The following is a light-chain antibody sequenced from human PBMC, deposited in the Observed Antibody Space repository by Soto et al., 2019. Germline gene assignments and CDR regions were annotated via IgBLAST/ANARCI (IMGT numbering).Light chain of an antibody. J-gene: IGKJ4*01. CDR2: DAS. Sequence: EIVLTQSPVTLSLSPGERATLSCRASQSVSSKLAWYQQKPGQAPRLLIYDASNRATGIQARFSGSGSGTDFTLTISSLQPEDFAHYYCQQRSNWPLTFGGGTKVEIK. CDR1: QSVSSK. V-gene: IGKV3-11*01. CDR3: QQRSNWPLT.